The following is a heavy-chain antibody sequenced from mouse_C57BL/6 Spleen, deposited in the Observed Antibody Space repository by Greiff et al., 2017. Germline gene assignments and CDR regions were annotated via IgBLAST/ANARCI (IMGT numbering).Heavy chain of an antibody. D-gene: IGHD1-1*01. V-gene: IGHV1-69*01. CDR3: ARSAPLYYGSSSLAY. CDR1: GYTFTSYW. Sequence: QVQLQQPGAELVMPGASVKLSCKASGYTFTSYWMHWVKQRPGQGLEWIGEIDPSDSYTNYNQKFKGKSKLPVDKSSSTAYMQLSSLTSEDSAVYYCARSAPLYYGSSSLAYWGQGTLVTVSA. CDR2: IDPSDSYT. J-gene: IGHJ3*01.